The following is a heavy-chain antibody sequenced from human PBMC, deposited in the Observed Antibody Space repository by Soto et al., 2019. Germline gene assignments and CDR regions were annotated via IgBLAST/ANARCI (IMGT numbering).Heavy chain of an antibody. D-gene: IGHD3-16*02. V-gene: IGHV3-30-3*01. Sequence: GGSLRLSCAASGFTFSSYAMHWVRQAPGKGLEWVAVISYDGSNKYYADSVKGRFTISRDNSKNTLYLQMNSLRAEDTAVYYCARDRDLEGDRPRYIDYWGQGTLVTVSS. CDR2: ISYDGSNK. CDR3: ARDRDLEGDRPRYIDY. CDR1: GFTFSSYA. J-gene: IGHJ4*02.